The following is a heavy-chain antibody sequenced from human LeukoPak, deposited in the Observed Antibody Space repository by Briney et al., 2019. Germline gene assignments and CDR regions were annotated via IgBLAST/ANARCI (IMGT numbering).Heavy chain of an antibody. J-gene: IGHJ5*02. CDR3: ASHPRGFYQFDD. D-gene: IGHD5-12*01. V-gene: IGHV4-31*11. CDR1: GGSISSFGSY. CDR2: IYYSGAT. Sequence: SQTLSLTCAVSGGSISSFGSYWSWIRQHPGKGLEWIGYIYYSGATYYNPSLKSRVVISVDTSNNQFSLKLNSVTAADTAVYYCASHPRGFYQFDDWGQGTLVTVFS.